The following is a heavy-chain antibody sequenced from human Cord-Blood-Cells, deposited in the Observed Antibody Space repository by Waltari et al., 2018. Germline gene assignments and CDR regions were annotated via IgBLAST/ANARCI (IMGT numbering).Heavy chain of an antibody. CDR3: ASPPTASGWDY. J-gene: IGHJ4*02. V-gene: IGHV4-39*01. D-gene: IGHD6-19*01. CDR2: IYYSGST. Sequence: QLQLQESGPGLVKPSETLSLTCTVPGGSISSSSHYWGWIRQPPGKGLEWIGSIYYSGSTYYNPSLKSRVTISVDTSKNQFSLKLSSVTAADTAVYYCASPPTASGWDYWGQGTLVTVSS. CDR1: GGSISSSSHY.